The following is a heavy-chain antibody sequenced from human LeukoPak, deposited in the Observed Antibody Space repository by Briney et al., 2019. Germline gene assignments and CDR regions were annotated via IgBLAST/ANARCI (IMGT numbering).Heavy chain of an antibody. CDR1: GGTFSSYA. D-gene: IGHD5/OR15-5a*01. CDR2: IIPIFGTA. J-gene: IGHJ4*02. CDR3: ARESTGIQCEGGCFDY. V-gene: IGHV1-69*13. Sequence: SVKVSCKASGGTFSSYAISWVRQAPGQGLEWMGGIIPIFGTANYAQKFQGRVTITADESTSTAYMELSSLRSEDTAVYYCARESTGIQCEGGCFDYWGQGTLVTVSS.